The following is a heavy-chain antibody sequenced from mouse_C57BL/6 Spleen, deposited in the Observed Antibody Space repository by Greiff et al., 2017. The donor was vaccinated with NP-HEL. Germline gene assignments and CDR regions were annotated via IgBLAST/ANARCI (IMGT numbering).Heavy chain of an antibody. CDR1: GYAFSSYW. Sequence: VQLVESGAELVKPGASVKISCKASGYAFSSYWMNWVKQRPGNGLEWIGQIYPGDGDTNYNGKFKGKATLTADKSSSTAYMQLSSLTSEDSAVYFCARGDSNYDWYFDVWGTGTTVTVSS. CDR2: IYPGDGDT. D-gene: IGHD2-5*01. J-gene: IGHJ1*03. V-gene: IGHV1-80*01. CDR3: ARGDSNYDWYFDV.